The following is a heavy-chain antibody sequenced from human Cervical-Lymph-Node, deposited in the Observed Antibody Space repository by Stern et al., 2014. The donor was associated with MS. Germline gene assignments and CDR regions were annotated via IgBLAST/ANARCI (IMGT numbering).Heavy chain of an antibody. J-gene: IGHJ1*01. CDR1: GYTFTSYY. D-gene: IGHD6-6*01. Sequence: VQLVESGAEVKKPGASVKVSCKAFGYTFTSYYMHWVRQAPGQGLEWMGIINPSGGHTNYAQKFQGRVTMTRDTSTSTVYMELSSLRSEDTAVYYCARGSSAAFQPWGQGTLVTVSS. V-gene: IGHV1-46*01. CDR2: INPSGGHT. CDR3: ARGSSAAFQP.